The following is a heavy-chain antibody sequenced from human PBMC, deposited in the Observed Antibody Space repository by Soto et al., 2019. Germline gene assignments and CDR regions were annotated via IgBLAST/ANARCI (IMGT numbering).Heavy chain of an antibody. D-gene: IGHD1-1*01. Sequence: QVQLVQSGAEVKKPGASVKVSCKASGYTFTSYGISWVRQAPGQGLEWMGWISAYNGNTNYAQKLQGRVTMTTDTSKSTAYMELRSLRSDDTAVYYCARDGRAGTTLTSRSYNGFDPWGQGTLVTVSS. V-gene: IGHV1-18*01. CDR3: ARDGRAGTTLTSRSYNGFDP. CDR2: ISAYNGNT. CDR1: GYTFTSYG. J-gene: IGHJ5*02.